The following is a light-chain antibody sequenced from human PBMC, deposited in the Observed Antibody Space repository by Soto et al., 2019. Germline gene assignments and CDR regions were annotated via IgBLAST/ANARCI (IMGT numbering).Light chain of an antibody. CDR2: GAS. Sequence: EIVLTQSPGTLSLSPGEGATLSCRASQSVSSNYLAWYHHKPGQAPRLLIYGASSRATGVPDRFSGSGSGTDFTLTISRLEPEDFAVYYCQQYGSSPLTFGGGPKVEIK. V-gene: IGKV3-20*01. CDR1: QSVSSNY. J-gene: IGKJ4*01. CDR3: QQYGSSPLT.